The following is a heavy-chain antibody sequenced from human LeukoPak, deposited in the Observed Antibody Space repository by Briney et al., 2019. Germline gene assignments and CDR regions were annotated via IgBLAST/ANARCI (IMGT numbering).Heavy chain of an antibody. J-gene: IGHJ4*02. V-gene: IGHV1-8*03. CDR2: MNPNSGNT. CDR1: GYTFTIYD. CDR3: ARVKPWDGYNPYYFDY. Sequence: ASVKVSCKASGYTFTIYDINWVRQATGQGLEWMGWMNPNSGNTGYAQKFQGRVTITRNTSISTAYMELSSLRSEDTAVYYCARVKPWDGYNPYYFDYWGQGTLVTVSS. D-gene: IGHD5-24*01.